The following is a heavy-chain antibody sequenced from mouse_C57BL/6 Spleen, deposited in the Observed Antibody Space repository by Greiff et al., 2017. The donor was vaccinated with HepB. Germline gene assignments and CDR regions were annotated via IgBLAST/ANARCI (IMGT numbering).Heavy chain of an antibody. D-gene: IGHD1-1*01. CDR3: ARSLITTVVARY. J-gene: IGHJ2*01. CDR2: INPNNGGT. CDR1: GYTFTDYN. V-gene: IGHV1-22*01. Sequence: VQLQQSGPELVKPGASVKMSCKASGYTFTDYNMHWVKQSHGKSLEWIGYINPNNGGTSYNQKFKGKATLTVNKSSSTAYMELRSLTSEDSAVYYCARSLITTVVARYWGQGTTLTVSS.